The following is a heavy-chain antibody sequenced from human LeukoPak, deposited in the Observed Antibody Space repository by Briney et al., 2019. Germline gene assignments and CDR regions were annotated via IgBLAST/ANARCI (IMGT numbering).Heavy chain of an antibody. CDR3: VRDRAFLSGSLAH. CDR1: GFTFSSYG. Sequence: PGGSLRLSCAASGFTFSSYGMHWVRQAPGKGLEWVAVISYDGSNKYYADSVKGRFTISRDSSKNTLYLQMSSLRVDDTAVYYSVRDRAFLSGSLAHWGQGTLVIVSS. V-gene: IGHV3-30*03. J-gene: IGHJ4*02. CDR2: ISYDGSNK. D-gene: IGHD3-10*01.